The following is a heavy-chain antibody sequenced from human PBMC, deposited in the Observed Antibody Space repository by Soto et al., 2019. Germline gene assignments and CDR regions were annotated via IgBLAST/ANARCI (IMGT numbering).Heavy chain of an antibody. D-gene: IGHD6-6*01. CDR1: GFTFSSYG. J-gene: IGHJ6*02. V-gene: IGHV3-30*18. CDR3: AKDGEQLVGGFYYGMDV. Sequence: GSLRLSCAASGFTFSSYGMHWVRQAPGKGLEWVAVISYDGSNKYYADSVKGRFTISRDNSKNTLYLQMNSLRAEDTAVYYCAKDGEQLVGGFYYGMDVWGQGTTVTSP. CDR2: ISYDGSNK.